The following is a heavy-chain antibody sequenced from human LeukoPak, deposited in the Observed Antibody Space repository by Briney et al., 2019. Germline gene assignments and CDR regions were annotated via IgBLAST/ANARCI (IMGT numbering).Heavy chain of an antibody. J-gene: IGHJ3*02. CDR3: ARRATRGVKGAFDI. V-gene: IGHV4-59*01. D-gene: IGHD2-8*01. CDR2: IYYSGST. CDR1: GGSISSYY. Sequence: SETLSLTCTVSGGSISSYYWSWIRQPPGKGLEWIGYIYYSGSTNYNPSLKSRVTISVDTSKNQFSLKLSSVTAADTAVYYCARRATRGVKGAFDIWAQGTMVTVSS.